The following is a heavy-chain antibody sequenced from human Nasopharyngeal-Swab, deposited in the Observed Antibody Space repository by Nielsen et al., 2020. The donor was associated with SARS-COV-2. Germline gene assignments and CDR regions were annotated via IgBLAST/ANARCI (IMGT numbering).Heavy chain of an antibody. CDR1: GFTFDDYA. Sequence: SLKISCAASGFTFDDYAMHWVRQAPGKGPEWVSGISWNSGSIGYADSVKGRFTISRDNAKNSLYLQMNSLRAEDTALYYCAKMPYGDTAMVPHWYFDLWGRGTLVTVSS. J-gene: IGHJ2*01. D-gene: IGHD5-18*01. CDR2: ISWNSGSI. V-gene: IGHV3-9*01. CDR3: AKMPYGDTAMVPHWYFDL.